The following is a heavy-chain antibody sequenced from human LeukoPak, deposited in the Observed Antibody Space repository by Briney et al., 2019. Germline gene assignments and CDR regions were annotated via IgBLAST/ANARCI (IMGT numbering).Heavy chain of an antibody. J-gene: IGHJ4*02. V-gene: IGHV3-30*04. D-gene: IGHD1-26*01. Sequence: GGSLRLSCAASGFTFSTYAMHWVRQAPGKGLEWVTVISFDGNNKNYADSVKGRFTISRDSSKNTLYLQLNSLTAEDTAVYYCARSPGLVGANYFDYWGQGTLVTVSS. CDR2: ISFDGNNK. CDR1: GFTFSTYA. CDR3: ARSPGLVGANYFDY.